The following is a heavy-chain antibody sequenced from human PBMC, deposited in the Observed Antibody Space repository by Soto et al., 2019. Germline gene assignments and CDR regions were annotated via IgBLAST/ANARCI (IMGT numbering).Heavy chain of an antibody. CDR3: ARVIARSGSYSPLYYYYGMDV. CDR1: GFTFSSYA. J-gene: IGHJ6*02. Sequence: HPGGSLRLSCAASGFTFSSYAMHWVRQAPGKGLEWVAVISYDGSNKYYADSVKGRFTISRDNSKNTLYLQMNSLRAEDTAVYYCARVIARSGSYSPLYYYYGMDVWGQGTTVTVSS. V-gene: IGHV3-30-3*01. CDR2: ISYDGSNK. D-gene: IGHD1-26*01.